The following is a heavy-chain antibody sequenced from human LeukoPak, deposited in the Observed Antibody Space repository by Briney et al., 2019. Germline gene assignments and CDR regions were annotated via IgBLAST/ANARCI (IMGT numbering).Heavy chain of an antibody. V-gene: IGHV3-7*01. J-gene: IGHJ5*02. CDR2: IKQDGSEK. D-gene: IGHD1-26*01. CDR3: ARDGTWRVGNWFDP. Sequence: GGSLRLSCAAPGFTFSSYWMSWVRQAPGKGLEWVANIKQDGSEKCYVDSVKGRFTISRDNAKNTLYLQMNSLRVEDTAVYYCARDGTWRVGNWFDPWGQGTLVTVSS. CDR1: GFTFSSYW.